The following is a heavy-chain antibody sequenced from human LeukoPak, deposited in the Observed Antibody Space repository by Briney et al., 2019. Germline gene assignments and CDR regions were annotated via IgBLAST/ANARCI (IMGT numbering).Heavy chain of an antibody. CDR1: GFTFSSYW. Sequence: GGSLRLSCAASGFTFSSYWMNWVRQAPGRGLEWVANIKQDGSEKYYVDSVKGRFTISRDNAKNSLYLQMHSLRAEDTAVYYCAASYSSSWYEYDYWGQGTLVTVSS. V-gene: IGHV3-7*03. J-gene: IGHJ4*02. D-gene: IGHD6-13*01. CDR2: IKQDGSEK. CDR3: AASYSSSWYEYDY.